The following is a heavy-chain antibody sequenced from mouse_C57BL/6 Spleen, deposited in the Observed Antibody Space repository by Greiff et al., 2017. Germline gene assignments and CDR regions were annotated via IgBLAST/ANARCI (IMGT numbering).Heavy chain of an antibody. CDR3: ARAYGSSFDY. CDR1: GFTFSDYG. D-gene: IGHD1-1*01. Sequence: DVMLVESGGGLVKPGGSLKLSCAASGFTFSDYGMHWVRQAPEKGLEWVAYISSGSSTIYYADTVKGRFTISRDNAKNTLFLQMTSLRSEDTAMYYCARAYGSSFDYWGQGTTLTVSS. J-gene: IGHJ2*01. CDR2: ISSGSSTI. V-gene: IGHV5-17*01.